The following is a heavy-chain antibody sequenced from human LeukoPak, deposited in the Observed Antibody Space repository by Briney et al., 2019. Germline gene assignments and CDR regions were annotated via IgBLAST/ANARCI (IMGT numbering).Heavy chain of an antibody. J-gene: IGHJ3*02. D-gene: IGHD2-15*01. CDR2: IGRDGSTK. Sequence: GGSLRLSCAASGFTFTISGMHWVRPAPGEGLEWVAFIGRDGSTKYYADSVKGRFTISGDSSYHTAFLQMNSLRGDDTAIYYCVKDGGWTFDIWGQGTMVTVSS. CDR3: VKDGGWTFDI. CDR1: GFTFTISG. V-gene: IGHV3-30*02.